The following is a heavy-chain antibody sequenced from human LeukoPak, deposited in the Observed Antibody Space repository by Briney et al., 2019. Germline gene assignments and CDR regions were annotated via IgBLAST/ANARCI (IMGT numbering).Heavy chain of an antibody. J-gene: IGHJ5*02. D-gene: IGHD5-18*01. Sequence: GGSLRLSCLASGITFSSYWMSWVRQAPGKGLEWVANIKREGSEKNYVDSVKGRFTISRDNANNSLYLQMNSLRDEDTAVYYCTTVRYRSGFDPWGQGTLVTVSS. CDR1: GITFSSYW. CDR3: TTVRYRSGFDP. CDR2: IKREGSEK. V-gene: IGHV3-7*05.